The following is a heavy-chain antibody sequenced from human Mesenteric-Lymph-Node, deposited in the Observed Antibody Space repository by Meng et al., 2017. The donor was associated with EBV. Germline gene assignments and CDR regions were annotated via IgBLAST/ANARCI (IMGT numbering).Heavy chain of an antibody. J-gene: IGHJ2*01. Sequence: QVQLQQSGPGLVKPSXXXXPXXAISGDSVSSNSAAWNWIRQSPSRGLEWLGRTYYMSKWYNDYAVSVKSRITINPDTSKNQFSLQLNSVTPEDTAVYYCARGATSVFDLWGRGTLVTVSS. V-gene: IGHV6-1*01. CDR1: GDSVSSNSAA. CDR2: TYYMSKWYN. CDR3: ARGATSVFDL.